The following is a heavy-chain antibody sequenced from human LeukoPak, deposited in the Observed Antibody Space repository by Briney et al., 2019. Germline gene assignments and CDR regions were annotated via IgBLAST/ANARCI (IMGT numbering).Heavy chain of an antibody. CDR3: AKDGVVVVVAATFDY. D-gene: IGHD2-15*01. J-gene: IGHJ4*02. CDR1: GFTFSSYG. Sequence: GGSLRLSCAASGFTFSSYGMSWVRQAPGKGLEWVSAISGSGGSTYYADSVKGRFTISRDNSKNTLYLQMNSLRAEDTAVYYCAKDGVVVVVAATFDYWGQGTLVTVSS. V-gene: IGHV3-23*01. CDR2: ISGSGGST.